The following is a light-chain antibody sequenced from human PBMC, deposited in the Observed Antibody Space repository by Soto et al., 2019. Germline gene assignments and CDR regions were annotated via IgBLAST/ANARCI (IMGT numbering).Light chain of an antibody. CDR2: KAS. J-gene: IGKJ1*01. CDR3: QQYYSYPRA. CDR1: QSISSW. V-gene: IGKV1-5*03. Sequence: DIQMTQSPSTLSASVGDRVTITCRASQSISSWLAWYQQKPGKAPNLLIYKASSLESGVPSRFSGSGSETEFTLTISSLQPDDFAPYYCQQYYSYPRAFGQGTKVEIK.